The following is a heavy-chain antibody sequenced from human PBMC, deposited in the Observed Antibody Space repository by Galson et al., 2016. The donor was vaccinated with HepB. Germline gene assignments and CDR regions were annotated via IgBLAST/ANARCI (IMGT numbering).Heavy chain of an antibody. CDR1: GYTFTGYY. V-gene: IGHV1-2*02. Sequence: SVKVSCKASGYTFTGYYMHWVRQAPGQGLEWMGWINPNSGGTNYAQKFQGRVTMTRDTSISTTYMELSRLRSDDTAVYYCARVDWLKLGADDWGQGTLVTVSS. CDR3: ARVDWLKLGADD. CDR2: INPNSGGT. D-gene: IGHD5-24*01. J-gene: IGHJ4*02.